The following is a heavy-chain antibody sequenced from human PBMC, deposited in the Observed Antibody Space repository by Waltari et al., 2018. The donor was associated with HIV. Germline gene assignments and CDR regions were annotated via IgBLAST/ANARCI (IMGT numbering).Heavy chain of an antibody. CDR3: ATRITIFSGGDYYYYGMDV. D-gene: IGHD3-3*01. J-gene: IGHJ6*02. CDR1: GGSFSGYY. CDR2: IKHSGST. Sequence: QVQLQQWGAGLLKPSETLSLTCAVYGGSFSGYYWSWIRQPPGTGLEWIGEIKHSGSTNYNPSLKSRVTISVDTSKNQFSLKLSSVTAADTAVYYCATRITIFSGGDYYYYGMDVWGQGTTVTVSS. V-gene: IGHV4-34*01.